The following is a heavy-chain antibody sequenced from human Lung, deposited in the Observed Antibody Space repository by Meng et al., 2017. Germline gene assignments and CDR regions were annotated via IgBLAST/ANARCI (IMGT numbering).Heavy chain of an antibody. V-gene: IGHV3-74*01. J-gene: IGHJ4*02. CDR2: ITGDGSST. CDR1: GFTFSTHW. D-gene: IGHD4-17*01. CDR3: ARGGVTTDD. Sequence: EVLLVESGGGLVQPGGSPRLSCAASGFTFSTHWMHWVRQAPGKGLEWVSRITGDGSSTIYADSVQGRFTMSRDNAKNTLSLQMNSLRAEDTAVYYCARGGVTTDDWGQGTLVTVSS.